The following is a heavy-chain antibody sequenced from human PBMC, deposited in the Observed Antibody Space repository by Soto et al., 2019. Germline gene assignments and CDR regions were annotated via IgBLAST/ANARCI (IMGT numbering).Heavy chain of an antibody. D-gene: IGHD6-13*01. CDR1: GGSICPYY. J-gene: IGHJ6*03. Sequence: PSETLSLTCTVSGGSICPYYWSWIRQPPGKGLEWIGYVYYSGNTNYNPSLESRVTISVDTSRNRFSLNLTSATAADTAVYYCARKGAAASYAHYYMDVWGRGTAVTVSS. V-gene: IGHV4-59*01. CDR3: ARKGAAASYAHYYMDV. CDR2: VYYSGNT.